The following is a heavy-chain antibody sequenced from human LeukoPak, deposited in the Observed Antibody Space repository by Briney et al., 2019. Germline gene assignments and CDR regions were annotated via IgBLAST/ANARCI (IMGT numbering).Heavy chain of an antibody. CDR1: GGSFSGYY. D-gene: IGHD4-23*01. Sequence: SETLSLTCAVYGGSFSGYYWSWIRQPPGKGLEWIGEINHSGSTNYNPSLKSRVTISVDTSKNQFSLKLSSVTAADTAVYYCARGGGNSGSYFDLWGRGTLVTVSS. CDR3: ARGGGNSGSYFDL. CDR2: INHSGST. J-gene: IGHJ2*01. V-gene: IGHV4-34*01.